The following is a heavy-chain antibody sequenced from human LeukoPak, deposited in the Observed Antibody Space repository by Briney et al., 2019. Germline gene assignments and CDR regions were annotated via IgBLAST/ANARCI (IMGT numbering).Heavy chain of an antibody. Sequence: SETLSLTCAVSGYSISSGYYWGWIRQPPGQGLEWIGSIYHSGSTYYTPSLNSRVTISVDTSKNQFSLKLSSVTAADTAVYYCASSGGYYSFDYWGQGTLVTVSS. J-gene: IGHJ4*02. V-gene: IGHV4-38-2*01. CDR3: ASSGGYYSFDY. CDR1: GYSISSGYY. CDR2: IYHSGST. D-gene: IGHD3-10*01.